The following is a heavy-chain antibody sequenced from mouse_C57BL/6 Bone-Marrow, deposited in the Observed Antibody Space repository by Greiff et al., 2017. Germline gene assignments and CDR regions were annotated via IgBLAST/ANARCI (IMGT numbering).Heavy chain of an antibody. Sequence: DVKLVESGGGLVPPGESLQLSCASPDYEFPSHDMSWVRKTPEQSLELVAAINSDGGSTYSPDTMERRFIISRDNTKKTLYLQMSSLRSEDTALYYCARFYDYDVGAWFAYWCQGTLVTVSA. J-gene: IGHJ3*01. V-gene: IGHV5-2*01. CDR1: DYEFPSHD. CDR2: INSDGGST. CDR3: ARFYDYDVGAWFAY. D-gene: IGHD2-4*01.